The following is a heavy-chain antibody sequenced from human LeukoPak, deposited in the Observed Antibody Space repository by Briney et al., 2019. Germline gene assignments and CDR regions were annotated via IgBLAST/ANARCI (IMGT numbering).Heavy chain of an antibody. Sequence: SETLSLTCTVSGGSISSYYWTWIRQPPGKGLEWIGYIYYTGSTNYNPSLKSRVTTSVDTSKNQFSLKLNSVTAADTAVYYCAASPRRALANWFDPWGQGTLVTVSS. J-gene: IGHJ5*02. CDR3: AASPRRALANWFDP. V-gene: IGHV4-59*01. D-gene: IGHD3-3*02. CDR2: IYYTGST. CDR1: GGSISSYY.